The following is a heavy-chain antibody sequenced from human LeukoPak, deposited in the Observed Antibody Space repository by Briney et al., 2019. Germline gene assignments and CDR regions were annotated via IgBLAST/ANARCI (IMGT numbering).Heavy chain of an antibody. CDR2: MHTSGNT. Sequence: SETLSLTCNVSGGSISSYYWTWIRQPAEKGLEWIGRMHTSGNTNYSPSLKSRITMSVDTSKNQFSLKLSSVTAADTAVYYCAREGVQERYFDCWGQGTLVTVSS. CDR3: AREGVQERYFDC. V-gene: IGHV4-4*07. D-gene: IGHD3-3*01. J-gene: IGHJ4*02. CDR1: GGSISSYY.